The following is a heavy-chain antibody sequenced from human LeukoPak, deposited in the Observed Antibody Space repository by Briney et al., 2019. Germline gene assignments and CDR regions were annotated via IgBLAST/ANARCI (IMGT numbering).Heavy chain of an antibody. CDR2: ISSTGNTI. Sequence: PGGSLRLSCAASGFTFSDFSMNWIRQAPGKGLEWISFISSTGNTIYYADSLRGRFTISRDNAKNSLYLHMNSLRDEDTAVYYCARDTDTSGHSSRLEPWGQGTLVSVSS. CDR3: ARDTDTSGHSSRLEP. V-gene: IGHV3-11*04. CDR1: GFTFSDFS. D-gene: IGHD6-19*01. J-gene: IGHJ5*02.